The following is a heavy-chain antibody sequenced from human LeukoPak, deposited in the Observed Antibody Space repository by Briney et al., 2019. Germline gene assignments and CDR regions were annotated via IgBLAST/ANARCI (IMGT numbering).Heavy chain of an antibody. Sequence: VQPGGSLRLSCAASGLTFSNYWMDWVRQAPGKGLEWVANIKQDGSEKNYVDSVKGQFIISRDNAKNSLYLQMNTLRADDTAVYYCARDGFGTGSNWGQRTLVTVSS. CDR3: ARDGFGTGSN. D-gene: IGHD3-16*01. CDR2: IKQDGSEK. CDR1: GLTFSNYW. V-gene: IGHV3-7*03. J-gene: IGHJ4*02.